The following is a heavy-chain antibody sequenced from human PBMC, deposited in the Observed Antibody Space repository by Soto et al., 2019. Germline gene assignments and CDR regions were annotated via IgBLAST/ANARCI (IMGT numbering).Heavy chain of an antibody. V-gene: IGHV3-30*18. CDR3: AKVLSN. CDR1: GFTFSSFG. CDR2: ISYDGSNK. Sequence: PGGSLRLSCAASGFTFSSFGMHWVRQAPGKGLEWVAVISYDGSNKYYAGSVKGRFTISRDNSKNTLYLQMNSLRAEDTAVYYCAKVLSNWGQGTLVTVSS. J-gene: IGHJ4*02. D-gene: IGHD3-16*01.